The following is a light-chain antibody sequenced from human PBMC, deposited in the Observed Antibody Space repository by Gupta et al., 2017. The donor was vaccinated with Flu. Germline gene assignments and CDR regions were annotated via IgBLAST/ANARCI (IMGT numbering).Light chain of an antibody. J-gene: IGKJ4*01. Sequence: GERATRSCRASQSVSNYVAWYQQKGGQAPRLLIYDASNRATGIPARFSGSGYGTDFTLTISGREPEDFAVYCWQQRNNWLSFGGGTXVEIK. CDR1: QSVSNY. CDR3: QQRNNWLS. V-gene: IGKV3-11*01. CDR2: DAS.